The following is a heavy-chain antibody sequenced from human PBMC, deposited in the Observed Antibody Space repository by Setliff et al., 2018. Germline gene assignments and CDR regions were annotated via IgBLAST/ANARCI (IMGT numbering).Heavy chain of an antibody. J-gene: IGHJ3*02. D-gene: IGHD6-25*01. Sequence: GGSLRLSCTASAFPFSIYSMHWVRQAPGKGLEWVSSISDSSFHIYYKDSVKGRFTISRDNARNSLYLQMNSLRADDTALYYCARTAANGGHDPFDIWGQGTMVTVSS. CDR1: AFPFSIYS. CDR3: ARTAANGGHDPFDI. V-gene: IGHV3-21*01. CDR2: ISDSSFHI.